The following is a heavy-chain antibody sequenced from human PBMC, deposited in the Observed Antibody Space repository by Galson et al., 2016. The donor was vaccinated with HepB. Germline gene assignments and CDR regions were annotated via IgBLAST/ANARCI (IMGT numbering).Heavy chain of an antibody. CDR1: GFTFSTYA. CDR3: AKGRCGRVSCYPGGN. Sequence: SLRLSCAASGFTFSTYAMSWVRQAPGKGLEWVSGIGHGGATTYHADSVKGRFTISRDNSKNTLYLQMNSLRAEDTAVYYCAKGRCGRVSCYPGGNWGQGTLVTVSS. CDR2: IGHGGATT. V-gene: IGHV3-23*01. D-gene: IGHD2-2*01. J-gene: IGHJ4*02.